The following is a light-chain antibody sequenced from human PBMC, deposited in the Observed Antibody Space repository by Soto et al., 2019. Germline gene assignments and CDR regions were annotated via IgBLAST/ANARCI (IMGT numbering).Light chain of an antibody. Sequence: EIVLTQSPATLSLSPGERATLSCRATQGLDRYLAWYQQKPGQAPRLLIYDVSNRATGIPARFSGSGSGTDFTLTINSLEPEDFAVYYCQQRSSWPITFGQGTRLEIK. CDR2: DVS. CDR1: QGLDRY. CDR3: QQRSSWPIT. V-gene: IGKV3-11*01. J-gene: IGKJ5*01.